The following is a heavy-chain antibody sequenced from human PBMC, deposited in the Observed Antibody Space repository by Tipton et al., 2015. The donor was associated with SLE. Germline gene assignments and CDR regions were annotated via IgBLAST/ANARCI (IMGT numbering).Heavy chain of an antibody. Sequence: TLSLTCTVSGGSISTYYWSWIRQHPGKGLEWIGRIYTSGSTNYNPSLKSRVTISVDTSKNQFSLNLKSVTTANTAVYYCARAFTIFGSGAFDIWGQGTMVTVSS. V-gene: IGHV4-4*08. CDR2: IYTSGST. CDR1: GGSISTYY. J-gene: IGHJ3*02. CDR3: ARAFTIFGSGAFDI. D-gene: IGHD3-3*01.